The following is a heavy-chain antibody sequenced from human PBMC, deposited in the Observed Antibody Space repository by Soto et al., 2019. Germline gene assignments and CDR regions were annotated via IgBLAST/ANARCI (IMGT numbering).Heavy chain of an antibody. V-gene: IGHV4-4*02. Sequence: SETLSLTCAVSGGSISSSNWWSWVRQPPGKGLEWIGEIYHSGSTNYNPSLKSRVTISVDKSKNQFSLKLSSVTAADTAVYYCARDISGSYPGYYYYYGMDVWGQGTTVTVYS. CDR2: IYHSGST. D-gene: IGHD3-10*01. J-gene: IGHJ6*02. CDR1: GGSISSSNW. CDR3: ARDISGSYPGYYYYYGMDV.